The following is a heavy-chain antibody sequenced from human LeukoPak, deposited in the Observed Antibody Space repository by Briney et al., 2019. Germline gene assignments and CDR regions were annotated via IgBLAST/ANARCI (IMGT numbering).Heavy chain of an antibody. V-gene: IGHV1-69*05. D-gene: IGHD3-3*01. CDR3: TREPYYDFWSGFRSEWYFDL. CDR2: IIPIFGTA. Sequence: GASVKVSCKASGGTFSSYAISWVRQAPGQGLEWMGGIIPIFGTANYAQKFQGRVTITTDESTSTAYMELSSLRSEDTAVYYCTREPYYDFWSGFRSEWYFDLWGRGTLVTVSS. CDR1: GGTFSSYA. J-gene: IGHJ2*01.